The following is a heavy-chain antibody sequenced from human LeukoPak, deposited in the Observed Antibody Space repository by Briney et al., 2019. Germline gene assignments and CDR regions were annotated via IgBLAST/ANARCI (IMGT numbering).Heavy chain of an antibody. CDR2: IYHSGST. J-gene: IGHJ3*02. V-gene: IGHV4-38-2*02. Sequence: SETLSLTCTVSGYSISSGYYWGWIRQPPGKGLEWIGSIYHSGSTYYNPSLKSRVTISVDTSKNQFSLKLSSVTAADTAVYYCARGATVGAFDIWGQGTMVTVSS. CDR1: GYSISSGYY. CDR3: ARGATVGAFDI. D-gene: IGHD4-17*01.